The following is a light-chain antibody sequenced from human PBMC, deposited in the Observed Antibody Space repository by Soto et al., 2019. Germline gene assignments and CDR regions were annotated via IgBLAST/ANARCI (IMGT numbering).Light chain of an antibody. J-gene: IGKJ4*01. Sequence: EIVLTQSPATLSLSPGERATLSCRASQSVSIYLAWYQQKTGQAPRLLIYDASNRATGFPARFSGSGSGTDFTLTISSLETEDSAVYYCQQRRNWPLTFGGGTKGDIK. V-gene: IGKV3-11*01. CDR2: DAS. CDR3: QQRRNWPLT. CDR1: QSVSIY.